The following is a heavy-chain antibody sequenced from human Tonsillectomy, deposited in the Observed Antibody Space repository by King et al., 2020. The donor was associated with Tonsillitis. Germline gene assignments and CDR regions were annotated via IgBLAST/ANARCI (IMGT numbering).Heavy chain of an antibody. D-gene: IGHD6-13*01. V-gene: IGHV4-39*01. J-gene: IGHJ3*02. CDR2: IYYSGST. Sequence: QLQESGPGLVKPSETLSLTCTVSGGSISSSSYYWGWIRQPPGKGLEWIGSIYYSGSTYYNPSLKSRVTISVDTSKNQFSLKLSSVTAADTAVYYCARRGSGQQLVRAFDIWGQGTMVTVSS. CDR3: ARRGSGQQLVRAFDI. CDR1: GGSISSSSYY.